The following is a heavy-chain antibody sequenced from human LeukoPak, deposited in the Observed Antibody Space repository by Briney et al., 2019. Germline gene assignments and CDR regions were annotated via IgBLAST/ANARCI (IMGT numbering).Heavy chain of an antibody. J-gene: IGHJ4*02. V-gene: IGHV1-2*04. CDR3: ARESSGWVSIIRYFDY. Sequence: ASVKVSCKASGYTFTGYYMHWVRQAPGQGLEWMGWINPNSGGTNYAQKFQGWVTMTRDTSISTAYMELSRLRSDDTAVYYCARESSGWVSIIRYFDYWGQGTLVTVSS. D-gene: IGHD6-19*01. CDR2: INPNSGGT. CDR1: GYTFTGYY.